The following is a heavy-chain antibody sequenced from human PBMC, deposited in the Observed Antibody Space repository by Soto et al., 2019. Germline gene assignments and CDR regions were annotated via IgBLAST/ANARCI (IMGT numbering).Heavy chain of an antibody. CDR3: ARGGMDV. Sequence: PAETLSLTCTVSGGSINSGGYYWTWIRQQPGKGREWIGYISYSRTTHYNPSLKSPDTISVDTSTDQCALNLSAVTAADTAVYSCARGGMDVWGQGTTVTVSS. V-gene: IGHV4-31*01. CDR1: GGSINSGGYY. CDR2: ISYSRTT. J-gene: IGHJ6*02.